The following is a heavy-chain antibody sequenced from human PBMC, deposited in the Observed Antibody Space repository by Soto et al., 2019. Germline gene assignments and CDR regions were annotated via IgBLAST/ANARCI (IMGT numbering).Heavy chain of an antibody. CDR1: GGTFGSFS. CDR3: ATVTHNSGGYRTVHYFDS. V-gene: IGHV1-69*13. CDR2: IIPVFDTA. J-gene: IGHJ4*02. D-gene: IGHD6-19*01. Sequence: QVQLVQSGAEVKKPGSSVKVSCKASGGTFGSFSVTWVRQAPGQGLERMGGIIPVFDTADYAHKFQGRLTITADESTRTAYMELSSLRSEDTAVYYCATVTHNSGGYRTVHYFDSWGQGTLVTISS.